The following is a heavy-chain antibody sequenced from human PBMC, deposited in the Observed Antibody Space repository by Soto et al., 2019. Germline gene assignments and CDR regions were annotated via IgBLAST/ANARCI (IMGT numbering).Heavy chain of an antibody. CDR2: ISGSGGRS. J-gene: IGHJ4*02. D-gene: IGHD6-13*01. Sequence: GGSMIHSCASSEFTISNYSMTLVRQDQGKGLEWVSGISGSGGRSYYADSVKGRFTISRDNSKSTLYLQMNSLRAEDTAVYYCAKAYFVWSSEQPYYFDYWGQGTLVTVSS. CDR1: EFTISNYS. V-gene: IGHV3-23*01. CDR3: AKAYFVWSSEQPYYFDY.